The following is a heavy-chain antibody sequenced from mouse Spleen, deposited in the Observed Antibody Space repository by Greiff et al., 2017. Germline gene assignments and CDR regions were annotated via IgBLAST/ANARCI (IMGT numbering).Heavy chain of an antibody. CDR2: IYPRSGNT. J-gene: IGHJ2*01. D-gene: IGHD1-1*01. CDR3: ASYGSSFYFDY. Sequence: LVESGAELARPGASVKLSCKASGYTFTSYGISWVKQRTGQGLEWIGEIYPRSGNTYYNEKFKGKATLTADKSSSTAYMELRSLTSEDSAVYFCASYGSSFYFDYWGQGTTLTVSS. CDR1: GYTFTSYG. V-gene: IGHV1-81*01.